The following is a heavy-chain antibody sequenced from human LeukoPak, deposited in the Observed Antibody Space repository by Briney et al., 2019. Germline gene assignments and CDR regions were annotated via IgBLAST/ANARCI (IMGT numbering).Heavy chain of an antibody. D-gene: IGHD3-10*01. Sequence: ASVKVSCKASGYIITNYAMNWVRQAPGQGLEWMGYIKTSTGNPTYAQGFTGRFVFSLDTSVSTAYLQINNLKTEDTAVYYCARDQDVMVRGDVWGQGTMVTVSS. CDR2: IKTSTGNP. V-gene: IGHV7-4-1*02. CDR3: ARDQDVMVRGDV. CDR1: GYIITNYA. J-gene: IGHJ3*01.